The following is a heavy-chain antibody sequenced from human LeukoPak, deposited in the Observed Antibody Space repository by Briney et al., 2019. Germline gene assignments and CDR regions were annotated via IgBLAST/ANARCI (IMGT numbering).Heavy chain of an antibody. Sequence: PPETLSLTCTVSGGSISSYYWSWIRQPPGKGLEWIGYIYYSGSTNYNPSLKSRVTISVDTSKNQFSLKLSSVTAADTAVYYCARVVPYYDFWSGYPNYFDYWGQGTLVTVSS. J-gene: IGHJ4*02. CDR1: GGSISSYY. CDR2: IYYSGST. V-gene: IGHV4-59*01. D-gene: IGHD3-3*01. CDR3: ARVVPYYDFWSGYPNYFDY.